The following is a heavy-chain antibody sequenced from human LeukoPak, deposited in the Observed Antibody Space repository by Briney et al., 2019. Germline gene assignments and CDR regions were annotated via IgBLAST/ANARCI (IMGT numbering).Heavy chain of an antibody. CDR3: ARLGGATPLDY. CDR1: GGTFSSYV. Sequence: SVKVSCKASGGTFSSYVISWVRQAPGQGLEWMGRIIPILGIANYAQKFQGRVTITADKSTSTAYMELSSLRSEDTAVYYCARLGGATPLDYWGQGTLVTVSS. CDR2: IIPILGIA. D-gene: IGHD1-26*01. J-gene: IGHJ4*02. V-gene: IGHV1-69*04.